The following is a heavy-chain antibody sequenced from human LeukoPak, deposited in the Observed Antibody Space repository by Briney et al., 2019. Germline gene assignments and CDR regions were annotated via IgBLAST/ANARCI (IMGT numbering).Heavy chain of an antibody. J-gene: IGHJ3*02. CDR2: IYSDGSRT. Sequence: GGSLRLSCAASGFTFSSYWMHWVRQGPGKGLVWVSRIYSDGSRTNNADSVKGRFTISGDNAKNTLYLQMNSLRAEDTAVYHCARSGRGGAFDIWGQGTMVTVSS. V-gene: IGHV3-74*01. CDR3: ARSGRGGAFDI. D-gene: IGHD1-26*01. CDR1: GFTFSSYW.